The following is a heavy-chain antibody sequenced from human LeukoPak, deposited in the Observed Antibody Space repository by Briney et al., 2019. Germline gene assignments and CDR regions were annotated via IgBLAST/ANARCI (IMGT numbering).Heavy chain of an antibody. Sequence: SQTLSLTCAISGDSFSSNSVTWNWIRQSPSRGLEWLGRTYYRSTWYDDYAVSVRGRITVNPDTSKNQFSLHLNSVTPEDTAVYYCARRLTQYDCFDPWGQGILVTVSS. CDR2: TYYRSTWYD. V-gene: IGHV6-1*01. CDR1: GDSFSSNSVT. CDR3: ARRLTQYDCFDP. J-gene: IGHJ5*02. D-gene: IGHD2-2*01.